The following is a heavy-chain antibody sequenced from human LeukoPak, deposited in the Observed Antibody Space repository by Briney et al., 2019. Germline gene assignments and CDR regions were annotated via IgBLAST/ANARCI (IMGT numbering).Heavy chain of an antibody. CDR1: GGSVSSGSYY. CDR3: AREGYYYDSSGYYRTWFDP. V-gene: IGHV4-61*01. CDR2: IYYSGST. D-gene: IGHD3-22*01. J-gene: IGHJ5*02. Sequence: SETLSLTCTVSGGSVSSGSYYWSWIRQPPGKGLEWIGYIYYSGSTNYNPSLKSRVTISVDTSKNQFSLKLSSVNAADTAVYYCAREGYYYDSSGYYRTWFDPWGQGTLVTVSS.